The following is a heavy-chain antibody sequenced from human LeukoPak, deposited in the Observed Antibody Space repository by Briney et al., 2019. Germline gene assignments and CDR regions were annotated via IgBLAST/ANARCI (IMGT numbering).Heavy chain of an antibody. CDR3: VRLSYSSSWFDNYFEH. Sequence: GESLKISCKGPGYSFISYWIAWVRQMPGKGLEWMGIIYPGDSDTRYSPSFQGQVTISVDKSISSAYLQWSTLKASDTAMYYCVRLSYSSSWFDNYFEHWGQGTLVTVSS. D-gene: IGHD6-13*01. J-gene: IGHJ4*02. CDR1: GYSFISYW. V-gene: IGHV5-51*01. CDR2: IYPGDSDT.